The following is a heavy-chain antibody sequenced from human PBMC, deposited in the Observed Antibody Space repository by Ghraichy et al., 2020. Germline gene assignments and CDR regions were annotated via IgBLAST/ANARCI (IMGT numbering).Heavy chain of an antibody. V-gene: IGHV4-39*01. CDR1: GGSISSSNFY. CDR2: IYYSGST. J-gene: IGHJ4*02. Sequence: SETLSLTCTVSGGSISSSNFYWGWIRQPPGKGLEWIGSIYYSGSTSYNSSLKSRVAISVDTSKNRFSLNLNSVTAADTAMYYCARQHFFDGYYSGLGIIDYWGQGTLITVYS. CDR3: ARQHFFDGYYSGLGIIDY. D-gene: IGHD3-3*01.